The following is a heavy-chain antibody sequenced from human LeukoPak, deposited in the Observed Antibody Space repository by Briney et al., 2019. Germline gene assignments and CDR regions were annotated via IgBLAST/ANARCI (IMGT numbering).Heavy chain of an antibody. J-gene: IGHJ6*03. CDR3: ARGDYYYMDV. CDR2: IYTSGST. Sequence: SETLSLTCTGSVGSISSYYWSWIRQPAGKGLEWIGRIYTSGSTNYNPSLKSRVTISVDKSKNQFSLKLSSVTAADTAVYYCARGDYYYMDVWGKGTTVTVSS. V-gene: IGHV4-4*07. D-gene: IGHD3-10*01. CDR1: VGSISSYY.